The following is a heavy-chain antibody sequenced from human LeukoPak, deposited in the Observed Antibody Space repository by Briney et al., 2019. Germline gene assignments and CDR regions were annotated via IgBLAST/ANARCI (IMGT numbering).Heavy chain of an antibody. Sequence: PGGSLRLSCAASGFTVSSNYMSWVRQAPGKGLEWVSIVYSDGSTYYADSVKGRFTTSRDNSKNTLYLQMNSLRAEDTAVYYCARDQGGSGRPYYYGMDVWGQGTTVTVSS. CDR3: ARDQGGSGRPYYYGMDV. CDR2: VYSDGST. CDR1: GFTVSSNY. V-gene: IGHV3-66*02. D-gene: IGHD3-10*01. J-gene: IGHJ6*02.